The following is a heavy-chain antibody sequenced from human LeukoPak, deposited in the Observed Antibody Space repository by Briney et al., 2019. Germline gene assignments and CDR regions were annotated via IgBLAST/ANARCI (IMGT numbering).Heavy chain of an antibody. CDR3: ARDIGIGGYYYYYMDV. J-gene: IGHJ6*03. Sequence: PSETLSLTCTVSGGSISSYYWSWIRQPPRQGLEWIGFIYYSGSTNYNPYLKRRVTISVDTSKNQFSLKLSSVTAADTGVYYCARDIGIGGYYYYYMDVWGKGTTVTVSS. V-gene: IGHV4-59*01. D-gene: IGHD1-26*01. CDR1: GGSISSYY. CDR2: IYYSGST.